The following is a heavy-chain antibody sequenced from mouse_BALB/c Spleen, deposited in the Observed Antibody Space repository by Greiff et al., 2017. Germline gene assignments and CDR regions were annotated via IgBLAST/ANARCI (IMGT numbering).Heavy chain of an antibody. J-gene: IGHJ4*01. V-gene: IGHV5-6-5*01. CDR3: ARGKTTAHAMDY. CDR2: ISSGGST. D-gene: IGHD1-2*01. Sequence: EVKVVESGGGLVKPGGSLKLSCAASGFTFSSYAMSWVRQTPEKRLEWVASISSGGSTYYPDSVKGRFTISRDNARNILYLQMSSLRSEDTAMYYCARGKTTAHAMDYWGQGTSVTVSS. CDR1: GFTFSSYA.